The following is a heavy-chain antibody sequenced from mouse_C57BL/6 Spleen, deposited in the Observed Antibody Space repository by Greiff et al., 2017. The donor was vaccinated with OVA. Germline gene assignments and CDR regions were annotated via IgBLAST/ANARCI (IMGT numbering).Heavy chain of an antibody. CDR2: IHPNSGST. V-gene: IGHV1-64*01. Sequence: QVQLQQPGAELVKPGASVKLSCKASGYTFTSYWMHWVKQRPGQGLEWIGMIHPNSGSTNYNEKFKSKATLTVDKSSSTAYMQRSSLTSEDSAVYYCARKDDPAWFAYWGQGTLVTVSA. CDR1: GYTFTSYW. J-gene: IGHJ3*01. CDR3: ARKDDPAWFAY.